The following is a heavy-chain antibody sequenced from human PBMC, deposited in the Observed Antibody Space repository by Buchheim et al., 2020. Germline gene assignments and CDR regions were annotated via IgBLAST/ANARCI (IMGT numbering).Heavy chain of an antibody. V-gene: IGHV4-4*02. J-gene: IGHJ3*01. Sequence: QVQLQESGPGLVLPSGTLSLTCGVSGDSINDRNWWSWVRQSPQKGLEWIAEIYHDGATHYNPSLRGRVTISVDKSNHQFSLKLKSVTAADTAIYYCLREYSKSSGVRLDVWGQG. CDR2: IYHDGAT. CDR1: GDSINDRNW. D-gene: IGHD6-6*01. CDR3: LREYSKSSGVRLDV.